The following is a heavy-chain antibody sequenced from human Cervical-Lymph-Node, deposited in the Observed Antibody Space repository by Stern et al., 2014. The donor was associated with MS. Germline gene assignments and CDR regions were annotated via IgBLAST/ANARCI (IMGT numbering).Heavy chain of an antibody. CDR3: ATEDIVVKGAVTWFDP. CDR1: GLTFTDAW. CDR2: IKTRTEGETT. D-gene: IGHD2-21*01. V-gene: IGHV3-15*07. Sequence: EVQLVESGGGFVRPGESLRLSCVDSGLTFTDAWMNWVRQAPGKGLEWVGRIKTRTEGETTEFSEPVKGRFSISRDDSKNTLYLQMNSLREEDSGVYHCATEDIVVKGAVTWFDPWGQGTLVTVSS. J-gene: IGHJ5*02.